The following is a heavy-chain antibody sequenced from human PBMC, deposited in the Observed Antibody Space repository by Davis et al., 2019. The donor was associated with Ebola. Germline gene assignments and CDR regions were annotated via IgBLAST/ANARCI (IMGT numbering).Heavy chain of an antibody. CDR3: AKVKGSSGYPYYYYYYGMDV. CDR2: ISYDGSNK. V-gene: IGHV3-30*18. CDR1: GFTFSSYW. J-gene: IGHJ6*02. Sequence: GESLKISCAASGFTFSSYWMSWVRQAPGKGLEWVAVISYDGSNKYYADSVKGRFTISRNNSKNTLYLQMNSLRAEDTAVYYCAKVKGSSGYPYYYYYYGMDVWGQGTTVTVSS. D-gene: IGHD3-22*01.